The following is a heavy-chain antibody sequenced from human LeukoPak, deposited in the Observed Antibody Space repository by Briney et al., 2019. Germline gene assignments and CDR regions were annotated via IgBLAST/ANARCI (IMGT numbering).Heavy chain of an antibody. J-gene: IGHJ5*02. CDR1: GGSISSSSYY. CDR2: INHSGST. V-gene: IGHV4-39*07. D-gene: IGHD5-12*01. CDR3: ARGRGYSGYDRVIRFDP. Sequence: SETLSLTCTVSGGSISSSSYYWSWIRQPPGKGLEWIGEINHSGSTNYNPSLKSRVTISVDTSKNQFSLKLSSVTAADTAVYYCARGRGYSGYDRVIRFDPWGQGTLVTVSS.